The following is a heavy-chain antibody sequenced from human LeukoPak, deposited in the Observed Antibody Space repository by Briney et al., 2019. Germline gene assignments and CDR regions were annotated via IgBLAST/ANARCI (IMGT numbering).Heavy chain of an antibody. CDR3: ATDTETSYYDSSGYFRY. J-gene: IGHJ4*02. CDR1: GFTFSSYW. Sequence: PGGSLRLSCAASGFTFSSYWMTWVRQAPGKGLEWVATIKQDGSEKNYVDSVKGRFTLSRYNANSSLFLQMNNLRAEDTAIYYCATDTETSYYDSSGYFRYWGQGILVTVSS. CDR2: IKQDGSEK. V-gene: IGHV3-7*01. D-gene: IGHD3-22*01.